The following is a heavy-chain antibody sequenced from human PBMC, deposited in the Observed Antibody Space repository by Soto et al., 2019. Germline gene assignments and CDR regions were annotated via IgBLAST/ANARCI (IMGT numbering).Heavy chain of an antibody. CDR1: GGSISSGGYY. CDR2: IYYSGST. V-gene: IGHV4-31*03. J-gene: IGHJ4*02. CDR3: ATTAPTYYYDSSGYYPFDY. D-gene: IGHD3-22*01. Sequence: SETLSLTCTVSGGSISSGGYYWSWIRQHPGKGLEWIGYIYYSGSTYYNPSLKSRATISVDTSKNQFSLKLSSVTAADTAVYYCATTAPTYYYDSSGYYPFDYWGQGTLVTVSS.